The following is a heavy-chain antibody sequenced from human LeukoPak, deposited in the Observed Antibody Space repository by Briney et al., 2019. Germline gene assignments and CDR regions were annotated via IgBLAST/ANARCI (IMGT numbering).Heavy chain of an antibody. J-gene: IGHJ3*02. Sequence: ASVKVSCKASGYTFTSYGISWVRQAPGQGLEWMGWISAYNGNTNYAQKLQGRVTMTTDTSTSTAYMELRSLGSDDTAVYYCARDFMDIVVVPAAVQNAFDIWGQGTMVTVSS. D-gene: IGHD2-2*02. CDR3: ARDFMDIVVVPAAVQNAFDI. CDR1: GYTFTSYG. V-gene: IGHV1-18*01. CDR2: ISAYNGNT.